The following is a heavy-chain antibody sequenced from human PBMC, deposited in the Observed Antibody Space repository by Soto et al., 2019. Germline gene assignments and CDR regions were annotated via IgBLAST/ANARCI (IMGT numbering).Heavy chain of an antibody. CDR3: ARGPRGLYHHDY. CDR1: GFTFSGDW. J-gene: IGHJ4*02. V-gene: IGHV3-74*01. Sequence: EVQLVGSGGGLVQPGGSLRLSCVASGFTFSGDWMHWVRQAAGKGLVWVSRINMDGTSTNYADSVKGRFTISRDNAKNTLYLQMNSLRVDDTAVYYCARGPRGLYHHDYWGQGALVTVS. CDR2: INMDGTST. D-gene: IGHD2-8*02.